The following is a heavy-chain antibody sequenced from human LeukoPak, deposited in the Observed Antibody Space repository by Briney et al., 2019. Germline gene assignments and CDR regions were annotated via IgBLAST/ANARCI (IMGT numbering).Heavy chain of an antibody. J-gene: IGHJ4*02. CDR3: VNDRGAISREFDY. Sequence: PGGSLRLSCSASGFSFRNYAMHWVRQAPGKGLEYVSDISDKGGSANYADCVKRRFTISRNNSKTTQYLQMSSLRPEGTAVYYCVNDRGAISREFDYWGQGTLVTVSS. CDR2: ISDKGGSA. CDR1: GFSFRNYA. V-gene: IGHV3-64D*06. D-gene: IGHD3-10*01.